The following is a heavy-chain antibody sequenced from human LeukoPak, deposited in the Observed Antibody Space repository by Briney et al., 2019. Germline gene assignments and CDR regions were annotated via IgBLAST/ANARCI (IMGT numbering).Heavy chain of an antibody. V-gene: IGHV3-53*01. D-gene: IGHD3-10*01. CDR2: IYSGGST. CDR1: GFTVSSNY. CDR3: AKFRVLWFGELSRFFDY. Sequence: GGSLRLSCAASGFTVSSNYMSWVRQAPGKGLEWVSVIYSGGSTYYADSVKGRFTISRDNSKNTLYLQMNSLRAEDTAVYYCAKFRVLWFGELSRFFDYWGQGTLVTVSS. J-gene: IGHJ4*02.